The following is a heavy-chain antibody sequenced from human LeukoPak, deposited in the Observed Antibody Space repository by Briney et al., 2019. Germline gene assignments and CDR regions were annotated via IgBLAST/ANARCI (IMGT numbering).Heavy chain of an antibody. V-gene: IGHV3-30*18. D-gene: IGHD6-13*01. Sequence: GRSLRLSCAASGFTFSSYAMHWVRQAPGKGLEWVAVISYDGSNKYYADSVKGRFTISRDNSKNTLYLQMNSLRAEDTAVYYCAKQGGYSSSWYFDYWGQGTLVTVSS. CDR2: ISYDGSNK. CDR3: AKQGGYSSSWYFDY. CDR1: GFTFSSYA. J-gene: IGHJ4*02.